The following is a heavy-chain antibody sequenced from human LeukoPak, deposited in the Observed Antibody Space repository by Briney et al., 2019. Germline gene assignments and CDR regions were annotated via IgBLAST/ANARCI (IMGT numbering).Heavy chain of an antibody. J-gene: IGHJ4*02. D-gene: IGHD5-18*01. CDR3: ARFSYGRTNIDFDY. V-gene: IGHV3-64*01. CDR1: GFTFSSYA. Sequence: GGSLRLSCAASGFTFSSYAMHWVRQAPGKGLEYVSAISSNGGSTYYANSVKGRFTISRDNAKNSLYLQMNSLRAEDTAVYYCARFSYGRTNIDFDYWGQGTLVTVSS. CDR2: ISSNGGST.